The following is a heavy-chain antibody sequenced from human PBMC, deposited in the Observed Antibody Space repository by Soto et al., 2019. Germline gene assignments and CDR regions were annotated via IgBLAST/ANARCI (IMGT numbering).Heavy chain of an antibody. J-gene: IGHJ4*02. CDR2: IRSKANSYAT. CDR3: TRSEYSSSSGDY. Sequence: EVQLVESGGGLVQPGGSLKLSCAASGFTFSGSAMHGVRQASGKGLEWVGRIRSKANSYATAYAASVKGRFTISRDDSKNTAYLQMNSLKTEDTAVYYCTRSEYSSSSGDYWGQGTLVTVSS. CDR1: GFTFSGSA. D-gene: IGHD6-6*01. V-gene: IGHV3-73*02.